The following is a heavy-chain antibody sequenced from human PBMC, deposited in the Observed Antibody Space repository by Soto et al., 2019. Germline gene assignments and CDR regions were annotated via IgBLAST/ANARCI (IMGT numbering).Heavy chain of an antibody. Sequence: PSETLSLTCTVSGGSVSSGSYYWSWIRQPPGKGLEWIGYIYYSGSTNYNPSLKSRVTISVDTSKNQFSLKLSSVTAADTAVYYCARVKSGSSSWYGPWFDPWGQGTLVTVSS. D-gene: IGHD6-13*01. J-gene: IGHJ5*02. CDR1: GGSVSSGSYY. CDR3: ARVKSGSSSWYGPWFDP. V-gene: IGHV4-61*01. CDR2: IYYSGST.